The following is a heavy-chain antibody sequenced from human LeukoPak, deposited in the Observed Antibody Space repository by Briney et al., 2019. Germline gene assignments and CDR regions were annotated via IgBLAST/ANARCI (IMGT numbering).Heavy chain of an antibody. CDR2: IYYSGST. D-gene: IGHD4-17*01. J-gene: IGHJ4*02. V-gene: IGHV4-59*01. CDR3: ARSEGTVTTH. CDR1: GGSISSYY. Sequence: SSETLPLTCTVSGGSISSYYWSWIRQPPGKGLEWIGYIYYSGSTNYNPSLKSRVTISVDTSKNQFSLKLSSVTAADTAVYYCARSEGTVTTHWGQGTLVTVSS.